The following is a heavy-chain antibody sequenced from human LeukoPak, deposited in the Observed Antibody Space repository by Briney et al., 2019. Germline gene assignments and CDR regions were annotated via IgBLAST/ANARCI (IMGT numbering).Heavy chain of an antibody. CDR2: IYYSGST. Sequence: SETLSLTCTVSGGSISTYYWSWIRQPPGKGLEWIGYIYYSGSTNYNPSLKSRVTISVDTSKNQFSLKPSSVTAADTAVYYCARALGAYAAFDIWGQGTMVTVSS. CDR1: GGSISTYY. J-gene: IGHJ3*02. D-gene: IGHD2-2*01. CDR3: ARALGAYAAFDI. V-gene: IGHV4-59*01.